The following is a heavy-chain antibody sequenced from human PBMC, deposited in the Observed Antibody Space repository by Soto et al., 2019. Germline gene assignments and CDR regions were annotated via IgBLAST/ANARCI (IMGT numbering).Heavy chain of an antibody. J-gene: IGHJ3*02. CDR3: VKGGTTSAFSTFDI. CDR2: ISYDGGNE. D-gene: IGHD1-1*01. CDR1: GFTFSHYA. Sequence: QVQLVESGGGVVQPGRSLRLSCAASGFTFSHYAFHWVRQAPGKGLAWVAGISYDGGNEYYADSEKGRFTISRDSPKNTLHLQMNNLRPEDTAVYYCVKGGTTSAFSTFDIWGQGTVVTVSS. V-gene: IGHV3-30*18.